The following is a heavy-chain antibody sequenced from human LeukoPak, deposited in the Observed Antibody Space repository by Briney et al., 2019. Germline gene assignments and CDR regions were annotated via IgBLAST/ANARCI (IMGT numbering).Heavy chain of an antibody. Sequence: SETLSLTCTVSGGSISSSSYYWGWIRQPPGKGLEWIGSIYYSGSTYYNPSLKSRVTISVDTSKNQFSLQLSSVTAADTAVYYCVRLARGRSTSFSADWGQGTLVTVCS. D-gene: IGHD2-2*01. CDR1: GGSISSSSYY. CDR3: VRLARGRSTSFSAD. CDR2: IYYSGST. J-gene: IGHJ4*02. V-gene: IGHV4-39*01.